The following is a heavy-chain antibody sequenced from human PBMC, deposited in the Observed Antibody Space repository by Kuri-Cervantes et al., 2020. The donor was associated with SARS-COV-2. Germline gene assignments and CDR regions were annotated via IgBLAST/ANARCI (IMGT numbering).Heavy chain of an antibody. D-gene: IGHD3-3*01. J-gene: IGHJ6*02. Sequence: GGSLRLSCKASGYTFTSYGISWVRQAPGQGLEWMGWISAYNGNTNYAQKLQGRVTMTTDTSTSTAYMELRSLRSDDTAVYYCARDVLRFLWWLDYYYYYGMDVWGQGTTVTVSS. V-gene: IGHV1-18*04. CDR2: ISAYNGNT. CDR1: GYTFTSYG. CDR3: ARDVLRFLWWLDYYYYYGMDV.